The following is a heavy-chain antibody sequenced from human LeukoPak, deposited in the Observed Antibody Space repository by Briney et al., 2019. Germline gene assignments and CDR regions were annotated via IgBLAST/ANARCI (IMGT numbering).Heavy chain of an antibody. J-gene: IGHJ5*02. D-gene: IGHD2-15*01. CDR3: ARGGYGGRIDL. CDR1: GLTLSSYA. Sequence: GGSLRLSCVASGLTLSSYAMSWVREAPGKGLEWVSDLNGSGGTTNYADSVKGRFTISRDNFRNTPYLQMNSLRAEDTAEYYCARGGYGGRIDLWGQGTQVTVSS. CDR2: LNGSGGTT. V-gene: IGHV3-23*01.